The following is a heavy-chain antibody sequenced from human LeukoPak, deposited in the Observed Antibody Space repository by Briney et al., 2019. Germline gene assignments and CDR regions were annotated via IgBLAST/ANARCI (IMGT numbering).Heavy chain of an antibody. J-gene: IGHJ5*02. CDR3: ARAVGYCSSTSCAHRFDP. V-gene: IGHV3-21*01. D-gene: IGHD2-2*01. Sequence: RGSLRLSCAASGFTFSSYSMNWVRQAPGKGLEWVSSISSSSSYIYYADSVKGRFTISRDNAKNSLYLQMNSLRAEDTAVYYCARAVGYCSSTSCAHRFDPWGQGTLVTVSS. CDR1: GFTFSSYS. CDR2: ISSSSSYI.